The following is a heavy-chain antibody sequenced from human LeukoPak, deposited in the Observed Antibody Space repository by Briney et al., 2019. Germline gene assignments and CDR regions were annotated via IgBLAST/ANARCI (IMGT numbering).Heavy chain of an antibody. J-gene: IGHJ4*02. CDR1: GGTFSSYA. V-gene: IGHV1-69*05. Sequence: ASVTVSCKASGGTFSSYAISWVRQAPGQGLEWMGGIIPIFGTANYAQKFQGRVTITTDESTSTAYMELSSLRSEDTAVYYCARGVAAAGTEFDYWGQGTLVTVSS. D-gene: IGHD6-13*01. CDR3: ARGVAAAGTEFDY. CDR2: IIPIFGTA.